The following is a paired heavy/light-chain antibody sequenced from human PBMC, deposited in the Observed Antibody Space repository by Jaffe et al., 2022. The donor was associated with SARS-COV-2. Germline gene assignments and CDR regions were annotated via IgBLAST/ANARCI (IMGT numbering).Heavy chain of an antibody. Sequence: EVHLAESGGGLVQPGGSLRLSCAASGFSFSNYVMRWFRQAPGKGLEWVSSLIDSDGRTYYADSVKGRFTISRDSSKNTMYLQMNSLRVEDTAAYYCAKSLQSLQSGYYYYMDVWGKGTTVTVSS. CDR1: GFSFSNYV. J-gene: IGHJ6*03. CDR2: LIDSDGRT. D-gene: IGHD6-19*01. V-gene: IGHV3-23*04. CDR3: AKSLQSLQSGYYYYMDV.
Light chain of an antibody. V-gene: IGLV2-18*02. CDR2: EVN. Sequence: QSALTQPPSVSGSPGQSVTISCTGTSSDVGNNNRVSWYQQSPGTAPKLIIYEVNNRPSGVPDRFSGSKSGNTASLTISGLQAEDEADYSCSSYTSSSALIFGGGTKLTVL. CDR3: SSYTSSSALI. CDR1: SSDVGNNNR. J-gene: IGLJ2*01.